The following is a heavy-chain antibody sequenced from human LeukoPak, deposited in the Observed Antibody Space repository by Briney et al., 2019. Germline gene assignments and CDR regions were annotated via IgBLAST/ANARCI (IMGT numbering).Heavy chain of an antibody. CDR2: INAGNGNT. CDR1: GYTFTSYA. D-gene: IGHD2-15*01. J-gene: IGHJ5*02. V-gene: IGHV1-3*01. Sequence: ASVKVSCKASGYTFTSYAMHWVRQAPGQRLEWMGWINAGNGNTKYSQKFQGRVTITRDTSASTAYMELSSLRSEDTAVYYCARGRDCSGGSCYRWWFDPWGQGTLATVSS. CDR3: ARGRDCSGGSCYRWWFDP.